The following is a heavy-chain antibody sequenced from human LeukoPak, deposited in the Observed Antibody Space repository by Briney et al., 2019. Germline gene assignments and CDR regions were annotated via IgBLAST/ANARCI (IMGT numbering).Heavy chain of an antibody. CDR1: GFTFDDYA. CDR3: ARVRGNTYGQYYYYMDV. D-gene: IGHD5-18*01. CDR2: ISWNSGSI. Sequence: GGSLRLSCAASGFTFDDYAMHWVRQAPGKGLEWVSGISWNSGSIDYADSVKGRFTISRDNAKNSLFLQMDSLRAEDTAVYYCARVRGNTYGQYYYYMDVWGRGTPVTVSS. J-gene: IGHJ6*03. V-gene: IGHV3-9*01.